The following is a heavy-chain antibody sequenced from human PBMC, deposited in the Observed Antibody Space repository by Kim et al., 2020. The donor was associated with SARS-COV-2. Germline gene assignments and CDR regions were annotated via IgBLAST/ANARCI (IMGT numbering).Heavy chain of an antibody. V-gene: IGHV1-69*13. CDR2: IIPIFGTA. CDR3: ARDSNCGGDCYSIDHDY. J-gene: IGHJ4*02. D-gene: IGHD2-21*01. CDR1: GGTFSSYA. Sequence: SVKVSCKASGGTFSSYAISWVRQAPGQGLEWMGGIIPIFGTANYAQKFQGRVTITADESTSTAYMELSSLRSEDTAVYYCARDSNCGGDCYSIDHDYWGQGTLVTVSS.